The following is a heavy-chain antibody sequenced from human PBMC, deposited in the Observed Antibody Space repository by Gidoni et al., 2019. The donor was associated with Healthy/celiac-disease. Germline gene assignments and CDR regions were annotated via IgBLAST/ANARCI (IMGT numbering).Heavy chain of an antibody. CDR2: ST. CDR3: ARAPHRWSYAFDI. J-gene: IGHJ3*02. V-gene: IGHV4-61*02. D-gene: IGHD2-15*01. Sequence: STNYNPSLKSRVTISVDTSKNQFSLKLSSVTAADTAVYYCARAPHRWSYAFDIWGQGTMVTVSS.